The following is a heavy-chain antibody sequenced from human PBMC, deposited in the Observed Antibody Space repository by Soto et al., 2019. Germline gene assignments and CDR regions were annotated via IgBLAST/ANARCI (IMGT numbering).Heavy chain of an antibody. Sequence: QLQLVESGGGVVQPGGSLRLSCAASGFSFSDYGMHWVRQAPNKGLEWVAVIWYDGSNKFYLESVKGRFTISRDNSKNTHYLQMNSLRDEDTALYYCARDRAGAVGGSGDYYYDMDVWGQGTTVIVSS. CDR1: GFSFSDYG. CDR2: IWYDGSNK. V-gene: IGHV3-33*01. CDR3: ARDRAGAVGGSGDYYYDMDV. J-gene: IGHJ6*01. D-gene: IGHD6-13*01.